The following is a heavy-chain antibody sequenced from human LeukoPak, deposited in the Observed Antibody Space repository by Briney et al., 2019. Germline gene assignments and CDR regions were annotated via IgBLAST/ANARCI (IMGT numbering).Heavy chain of an antibody. CDR1: GYTFTSYG. V-gene: IGHV1-18*01. J-gene: IGHJ4*02. Sequence: GASVKVSCKASGYTFTSYGISWVRQAPGQGLEWMGWISAYNGNTNYAQKLQGRVTMTTDTSTSTAYMELRSLRSDDTAVYYCASASTGSWFGESYGYFDYWGQGTLVTVSS. D-gene: IGHD3-10*01. CDR3: ASASTGSWFGESYGYFDY. CDR2: ISAYNGNT.